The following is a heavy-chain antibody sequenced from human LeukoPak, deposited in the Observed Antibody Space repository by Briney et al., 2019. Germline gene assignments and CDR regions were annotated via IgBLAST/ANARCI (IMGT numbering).Heavy chain of an antibody. CDR1: XXSISSYA. Sequence: PSETXSLXCXVSXXSISSYAWSWIRRPPGKGLEWIGDISRSGDTNYSPSLKSRLTISVDMSKNQFSLKLRSVTAADTAVHYCAKDRGGGRDAFDIWGQGTVVTVSS. CDR3: AKDRGGGRDAFDI. CDR2: ISRSGDT. J-gene: IGHJ3*02. V-gene: IGHV4-59*01. D-gene: IGHD3-10*01.